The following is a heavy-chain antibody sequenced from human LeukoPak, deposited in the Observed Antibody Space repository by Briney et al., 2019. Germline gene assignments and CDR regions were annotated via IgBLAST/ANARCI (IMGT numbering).Heavy chain of an antibody. Sequence: GGSLRLSCAASGFTFSSYEMNWVRQAPGKGLEWVSYISSSGSTIYYADSVKGRFTISRDNAKNSLYLQMNSLRAEDTAVYYCARGLLRYSDWLLRRTGGYYYYGMDVWGQGTTVTVSS. J-gene: IGHJ6*02. CDR3: ARGLLRYSDWLLRRTGGYYYYGMDV. CDR1: GFTFSSYE. CDR2: ISSSGSTI. V-gene: IGHV3-48*03. D-gene: IGHD3-9*01.